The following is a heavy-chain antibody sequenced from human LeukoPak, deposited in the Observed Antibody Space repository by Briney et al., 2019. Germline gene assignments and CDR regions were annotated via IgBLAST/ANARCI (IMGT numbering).Heavy chain of an antibody. CDR2: IYHSGST. J-gene: IGHJ2*01. CDR3: ARLATDPRHYWYFDL. CDR1: GGSISSSSYY. Sequence: PSETLSLTCTVSGGSISSSSYYWGWIRQPPGKGLEWIGSIYHSGSTYYNPSLKSRVIISLDSSKNQLSLKMNSMTAADTAVYYCARLATDPRHYWYFDLWGRGTLVTVSS. D-gene: IGHD6-13*01. V-gene: IGHV4-39*01.